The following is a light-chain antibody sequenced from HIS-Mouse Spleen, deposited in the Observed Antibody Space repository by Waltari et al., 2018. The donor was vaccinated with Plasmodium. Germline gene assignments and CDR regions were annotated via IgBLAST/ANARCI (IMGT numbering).Light chain of an antibody. Sequence: EIVMTQSPATLSVSPGERATLSCRASQSVSSNLAWYQQKPGQAPRLLIYGVSTRATGSPARFSGSGSGTEFTLTISSLQSEDFAVYYCQQYNNWPAWTFGQGTKVEIK. V-gene: IGKV3-15*01. CDR3: QQYNNWPAWT. J-gene: IGKJ1*01. CDR1: QSVSSN. CDR2: GVS.